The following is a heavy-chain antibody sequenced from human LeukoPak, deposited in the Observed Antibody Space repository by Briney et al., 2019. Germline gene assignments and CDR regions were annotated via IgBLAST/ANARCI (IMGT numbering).Heavy chain of an antibody. CDR2: IYHSGST. CDR1: GYSISSGYY. D-gene: IGHD3-22*01. Sequence: SETLSLTCTVSGYSISSGYYWGWIRQPPGKGLEWIGSIYHSGSTYYNPSLKSRVTISVDTSKNQFSLKLSSVTAADTAVYYCARSSYYYDSSGYLDYWGQGTLVTVSS. J-gene: IGHJ4*02. V-gene: IGHV4-38-2*02. CDR3: ARSSYYYDSSGYLDY.